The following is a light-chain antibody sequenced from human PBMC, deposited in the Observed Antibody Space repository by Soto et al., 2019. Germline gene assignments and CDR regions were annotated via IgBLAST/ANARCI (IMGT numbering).Light chain of an antibody. V-gene: IGLV2-8*01. Sequence: QSALTQPPSASGSPGQSVTISCTGTSSDVGDYNYVSWYQQHPGKAPKLMISEVNKRPSGVPDRFSGSKSGNTASLTVSGLQAEDEADYYCSSYAGSRIVVFGGGTKLTVL. J-gene: IGLJ2*01. CDR2: EVN. CDR3: SSYAGSRIVV. CDR1: SSDVGDYNY.